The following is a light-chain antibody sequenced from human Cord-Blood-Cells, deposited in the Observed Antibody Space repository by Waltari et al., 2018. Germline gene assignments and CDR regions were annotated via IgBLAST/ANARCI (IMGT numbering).Light chain of an antibody. CDR1: SSDVGGYNS. Sequence: QSALTQPRSVSGSPGQSVTISCTGTSSDVGGYNSVSWYQQHPGKAPKLMICDVSKRPSGVPDRFSGSKSGNTASLTISGLQAEDEADYYCCSYAGSYTYVFGTGTKVTVL. J-gene: IGLJ1*01. CDR2: DVS. CDR3: CSYAGSYTYV. V-gene: IGLV2-11*01.